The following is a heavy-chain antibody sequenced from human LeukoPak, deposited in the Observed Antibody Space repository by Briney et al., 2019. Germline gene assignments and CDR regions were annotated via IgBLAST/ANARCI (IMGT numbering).Heavy chain of an antibody. V-gene: IGHV4-61*01. CDR1: GASVTSTNFC. CDR3: ATQQWIGTFHY. J-gene: IGHJ4*02. CDR2: VSYTGIP. D-gene: IGHD3-10*01. Sequence: SETLSLTCSVSGASVTSTNFCWSWIRQPPGEGLEWIGYVSYTGIPTYNPSLNSRLTISLDTSKSQFSLQLSSVTAADTAVYYCATQQWIGTFHYWGQGALVTVSS.